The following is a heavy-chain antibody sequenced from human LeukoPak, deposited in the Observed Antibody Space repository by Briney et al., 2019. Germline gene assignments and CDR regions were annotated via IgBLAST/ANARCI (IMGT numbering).Heavy chain of an antibody. Sequence: SETLSLTCAVSGGSISSSNWWSWGRQPPGEGLGWIGEIYHSGSTNYNPSLKSRVTISVDKSKNHFSLNLSSVPAADPAVYYCARVGTGPRQWLVRRRPAAFDIWGQGTMVTVSS. D-gene: IGHD6-19*01. CDR2: IYHSGST. V-gene: IGHV4-4*02. CDR3: ARVGTGPRQWLVRRRPAAFDI. J-gene: IGHJ3*02. CDR1: GGSISSSNW.